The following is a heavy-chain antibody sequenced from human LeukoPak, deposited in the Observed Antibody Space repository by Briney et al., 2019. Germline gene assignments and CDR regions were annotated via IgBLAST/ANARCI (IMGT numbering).Heavy chain of an antibody. Sequence: SETLSLTCTVSGDSISNYYWSWLRQPPGKGLEWIGYIYFSGSTNYNPSLKSRVTISVDTSKNQFSLKLSPVTAADTAVYYCARGGVLPFDYWGQGTLVTVSS. CDR1: GDSISNYY. V-gene: IGHV4-59*01. CDR3: ARGGVLPFDY. J-gene: IGHJ4*02. D-gene: IGHD3-3*01. CDR2: IYFSGST.